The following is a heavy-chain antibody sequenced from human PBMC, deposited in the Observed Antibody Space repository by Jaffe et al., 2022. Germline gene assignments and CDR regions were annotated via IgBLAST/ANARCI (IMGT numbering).Heavy chain of an antibody. CDR3: VRDLQWLGGDY. CDR2: INGDGSTT. V-gene: IGHV3-74*01. Sequence: EVQLVESGGGLVQPGGSLTLSCAASGFTFRSYWMHWVRQAPGKGLVWVSRINGDGSTTNYADSVKGRFTISRDNAENTLYLQMNSLRAEDTALYYCVRDLQWLGGDYWGQGTLVTVSS. CDR1: GFTFRSYW. J-gene: IGHJ4*02. D-gene: IGHD6-19*01.